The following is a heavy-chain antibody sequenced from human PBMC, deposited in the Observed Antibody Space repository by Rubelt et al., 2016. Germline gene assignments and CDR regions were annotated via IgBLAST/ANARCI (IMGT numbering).Heavy chain of an antibody. J-gene: IGHJ4*02. CDR1: RFTFSSYA. CDR3: ARDVSSYFDY. CDR2: ISYDGSNK. V-gene: IGHV3-30*04. Sequence: QVQLVESGGGVVQPGRSLRLSCAASRFTFSSYAMHWVRQAPGKGLEWVAVISYDGSNKYYADSVKGRFTISRDNSKNTLYLQMNSLRAEDTAVYYCARDVSSYFDYWGQGTLVTVSS.